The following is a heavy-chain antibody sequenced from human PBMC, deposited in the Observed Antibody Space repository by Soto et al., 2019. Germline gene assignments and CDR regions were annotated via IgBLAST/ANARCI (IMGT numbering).Heavy chain of an antibody. V-gene: IGHV1-46*01. Sequence: QVQLVQSGAEVKQPGASVKLSCKASGYTFTNYYMHWVRQAPGQGLEWMGIINPSGSMTNYAQKFQGRVTMDRDTSTGTVYLELRSLRFDDTAVYYCATKPGSLVTVSDGDCLGPLGQGTLVTVPS. CDR1: GYTFTNYY. CDR3: ATKPGSLVTVSDGDCLGP. J-gene: IGHJ5*01. CDR2: INPSGSMT. D-gene: IGHD2-21*02.